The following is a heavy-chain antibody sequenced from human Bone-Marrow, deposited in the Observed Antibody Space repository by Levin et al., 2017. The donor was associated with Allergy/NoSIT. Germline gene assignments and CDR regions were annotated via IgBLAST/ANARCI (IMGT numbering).Heavy chain of an antibody. V-gene: IGHV3-33*01. CDR3: ARGLDRLSDAFDI. CDR2: IWSDGNNE. Sequence: GESLKISCAASGFTFSSYGMHWVRQAPGKGLEWLAVIWSDGNNEYYADSVKGRCTISRDNSKNTLYLQMNSLRAEDTAVYYCARGLDRLSDAFDIWGQGTMVTVSS. D-gene: IGHD3-9*01. J-gene: IGHJ3*02. CDR1: GFTFSSYG.